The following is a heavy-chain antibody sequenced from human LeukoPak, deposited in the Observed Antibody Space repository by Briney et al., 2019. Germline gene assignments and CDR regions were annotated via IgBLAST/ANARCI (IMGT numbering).Heavy chain of an antibody. D-gene: IGHD3-10*01. Sequence: ASVKVSCKASGYTFTGYYMHWVRQAPGQGLEWMGWINPNSGGTNYAQKFQGRVTMTRDTSISTAYMELSRLRSDATAVYYCARDLGAMVRGVILRSDYFDYWGQGTLVTASS. J-gene: IGHJ4*02. CDR3: ARDLGAMVRGVILRSDYFDY. V-gene: IGHV1-2*02. CDR1: GYTFTGYY. CDR2: INPNSGGT.